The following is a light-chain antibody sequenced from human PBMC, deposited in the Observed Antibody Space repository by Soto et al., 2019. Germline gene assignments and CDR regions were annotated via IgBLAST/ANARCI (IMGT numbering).Light chain of an antibody. V-gene: IGKV1-27*01. CDR1: QGISNY. Sequence: DIQMTQSPSSLSASVGDRVTITCRASQGISNYLAWYQQKPGKVPKLLIYGASTLHSGVPSRFSGSGYGTDLTLTIRSLQPEDVATYYCQKYNSAPNPFGQGTRLEIK. J-gene: IGKJ5*01. CDR3: QKYNSAPNP. CDR2: GAS.